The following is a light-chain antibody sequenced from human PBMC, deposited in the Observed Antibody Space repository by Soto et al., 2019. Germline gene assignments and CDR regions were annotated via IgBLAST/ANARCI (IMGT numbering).Light chain of an antibody. Sequence: QSALTQPPSASGSHGQSVTISCTGTSSDVGGYNYVSWYQQHPGKAPKLMIYEVSKRPSGVPDRFSGSKSDNTASLTVSGLQAEDEADYYCTSYAGSNNFFYVFGTGTKVTVL. J-gene: IGLJ1*01. CDR3: TSYAGSNNFFYV. CDR1: SSDVGGYNY. CDR2: EVS. V-gene: IGLV2-8*01.